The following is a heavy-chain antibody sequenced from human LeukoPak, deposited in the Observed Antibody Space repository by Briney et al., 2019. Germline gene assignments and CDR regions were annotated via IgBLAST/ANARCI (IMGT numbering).Heavy chain of an antibody. CDR3: ARDPPYSGYNYGHHDY. J-gene: IGHJ4*02. CDR1: GGTFSSYA. V-gene: IGHV1-69*04. D-gene: IGHD5-18*01. Sequence: GASVKVSCKAAGGTFSSYAISWVRQAPGQGLEWMGRVIPILGITNYAQKFQGRVTITADKSTSTAYMELSSLRSEDTAVYYCARDPPYSGYNYGHHDYWGQGTLVTVSS. CDR2: VIPILGIT.